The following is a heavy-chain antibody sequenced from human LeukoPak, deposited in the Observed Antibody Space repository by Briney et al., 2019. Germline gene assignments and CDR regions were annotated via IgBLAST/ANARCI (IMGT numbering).Heavy chain of an antibody. CDR2: IYYSGST. V-gene: IGHV4-59*01. Sequence: SETLSPTCTVSGVSISSYYWSWIRQPPGKGLEWIGYIYYSGSTNYNPSLKSRVTISVDTSKNQFSLKLSSVTAADTAVYYCARTEEGAVDYWGQGTLVTVSS. CDR1: GVSISSYY. J-gene: IGHJ4*02. CDR3: ARTEEGAVDY. D-gene: IGHD6-19*01.